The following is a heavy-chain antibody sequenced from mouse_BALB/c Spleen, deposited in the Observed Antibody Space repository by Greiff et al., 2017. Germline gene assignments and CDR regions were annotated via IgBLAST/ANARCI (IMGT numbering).Heavy chain of an antibody. D-gene: IGHD1-2*01. Sequence: VQLKESGPGLVAPSQSLSITCTVSGFSLTGYGVNWVRQPPGKGLEWLGMIWGDGSTDYNSALKSRLSISKDNSKSQVFLKMNSLQTDDTARYYCARDSPTTATGYYAMDYWGQGTSVTVSS. V-gene: IGHV2-6-7*01. CDR3: ARDSPTTATGYYAMDY. CDR2: IWGDGST. J-gene: IGHJ4*01. CDR1: GFSLTGYG.